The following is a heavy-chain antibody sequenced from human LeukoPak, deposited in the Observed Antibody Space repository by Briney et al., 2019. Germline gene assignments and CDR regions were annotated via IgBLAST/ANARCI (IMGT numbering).Heavy chain of an antibody. CDR2: ISYDGSNK. V-gene: IGHV3-30-3*01. J-gene: IGHJ4*02. CDR3: ARDELIVGALD. CDR1: GFTFSNAW. Sequence: GGSLRLSCAASGFTFSNAWMSWVRQAPGKGLEWVAVISYDGSNKYYADSVKGRFTISRDNSKNTLYLQMNSLRAEDTAVYYCARDELIVGALDWGQGTLVTVSS. D-gene: IGHD1-26*01.